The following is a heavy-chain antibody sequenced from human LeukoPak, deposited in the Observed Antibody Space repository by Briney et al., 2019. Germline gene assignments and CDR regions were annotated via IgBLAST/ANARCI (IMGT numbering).Heavy chain of an antibody. D-gene: IGHD3-9*01. V-gene: IGHV1-8*01. J-gene: IGHJ4*02. Sequence: ASVKVSCKASGYTLTSYDINWVRQATGQGLEWMGWMNPNSGNTGYALKFQGRVTMTRNTSISIAYMELSSLRSEDTAVYHCARATGKDILTGRKLDYWGQGTLVTVSS. CDR2: MNPNSGNT. CDR1: GYTLTSYD. CDR3: ARATGKDILTGRKLDY.